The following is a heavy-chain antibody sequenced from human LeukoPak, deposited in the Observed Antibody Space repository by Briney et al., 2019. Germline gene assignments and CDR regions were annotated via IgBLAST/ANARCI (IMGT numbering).Heavy chain of an antibody. CDR2: ISSSGSTI. Sequence: GGSLRLSCAASGFTFSDYYMSWVRQAPGKGLEWVSYISSSGSTICYADSVKGRFTISRDNAKNSLYLQMNSLRAEDTAAYYCARWEWYYGMDVWGQGTTVTVSS. V-gene: IGHV3-11*01. CDR3: ARWEWYYGMDV. D-gene: IGHD3-3*01. CDR1: GFTFSDYY. J-gene: IGHJ6*02.